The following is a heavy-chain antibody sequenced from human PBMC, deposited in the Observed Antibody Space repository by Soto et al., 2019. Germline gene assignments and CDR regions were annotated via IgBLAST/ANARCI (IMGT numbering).Heavy chain of an antibody. CDR1: GYTFTSYD. V-gene: IGHV1-8*01. J-gene: IGHJ4*02. CDR3: ARGDRKRYCSSTSCYVLYY. CDR2: MNPNSGNT. Sequence: QVQLVQSGAEVKKPGASVKVSCKASGYTFTSYDINWVRQATGQGLEWMGWMNPNSGNTGYAQKFQGRVTMTRNSSISTAYMELSSLRSEDTAVYYCARGDRKRYCSSTSCYVLYYWGQGTLVTVSS. D-gene: IGHD2-2*01.